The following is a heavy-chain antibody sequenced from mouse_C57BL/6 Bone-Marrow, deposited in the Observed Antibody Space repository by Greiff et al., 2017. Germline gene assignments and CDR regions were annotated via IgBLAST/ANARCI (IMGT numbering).Heavy chain of an antibody. CDR3: ARIWSFAY. Sequence: QVQLQQSGAELVRPGSSVKMSCKTSGYTFTSYGINWVKQRPGKGLEWIGRIYPGDGDTNYNGKFKGKATLTADKSSSTAYMQLRSLTSEDSAVYFCARIWSFAYWGQGTLVTVSA. V-gene: IGHV1-82*01. CDR1: GYTFTSYG. J-gene: IGHJ3*01. CDR2: IYPGDGDT. D-gene: IGHD1-1*02.